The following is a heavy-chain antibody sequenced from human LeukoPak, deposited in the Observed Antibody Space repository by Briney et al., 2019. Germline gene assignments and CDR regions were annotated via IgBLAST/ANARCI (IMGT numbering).Heavy chain of an antibody. CDR3: ARTYGDYDFDY. CDR1: GGSISSYY. Sequence: PETLSLTCTVSGGSISSYYWSWIRQPPGKGLEWIGYIYYSGSTNYNPSLKSRVTISVDTSKNQFSLKLSSVTAADTAVYYCARTYGDYDFDYWGQGTLVTVSS. J-gene: IGHJ4*02. V-gene: IGHV4-59*01. D-gene: IGHD4-17*01. CDR2: IYYSGST.